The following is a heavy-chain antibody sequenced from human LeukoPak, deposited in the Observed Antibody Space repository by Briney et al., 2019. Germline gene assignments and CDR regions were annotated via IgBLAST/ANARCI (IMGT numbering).Heavy chain of an antibody. CDR3: ARADRDQDIVATRGGFDY. Sequence: SETLSLTCAVYGGSFSGYYWSWIRQPPGKGLEWIGEINHSGSTNYNPSLKSRVTISVDKSKNQFSLKLSSVTAADTAVYYCARADRDQDIVATRGGFDYWGQGTLVTVSS. CDR2: INHSGST. CDR1: GGSFSGYY. V-gene: IGHV4-34*01. J-gene: IGHJ4*02. D-gene: IGHD5-12*01.